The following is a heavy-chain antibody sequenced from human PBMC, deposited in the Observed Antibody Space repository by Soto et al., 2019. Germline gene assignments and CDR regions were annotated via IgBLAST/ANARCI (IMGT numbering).Heavy chain of an antibody. D-gene: IGHD1-1*01. Sequence: ASVKVSCKASGYTFTGYYMHWVRQAPGQGLXWMGXINXNXGXXXYXXXFQGRVTMTRDTSISTAYMELSRLRSEDTAVYYCARSLYNEKGFDYWGQGTLVTVSS. CDR1: GYTFTGYY. CDR2: INXNXGXX. CDR3: ARSLYNEKGFDY. V-gene: IGHV1-2*02. J-gene: IGHJ4*02.